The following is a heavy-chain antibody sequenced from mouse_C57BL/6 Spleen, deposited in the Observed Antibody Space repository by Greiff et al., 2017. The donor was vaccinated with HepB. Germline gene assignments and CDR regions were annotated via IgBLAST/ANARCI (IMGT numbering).Heavy chain of an antibody. CDR2: IDPSDSYT. D-gene: IGHD1-1*01. V-gene: IGHV1-69*01. J-gene: IGHJ3*01. CDR1: GYTFTSYW. CDR3: AGVYYGSSYSAWFAY. Sequence: VQLQQPGAELVMPGASVKLSCKASGYTFTSYWMHWVKQRPGQGLEWIGEIDPSDSYTNYNQKFKGKSTLTADKSSSTAYMQLSSLTSEDSAVYYCAGVYYGSSYSAWFAYWGQGTLVTVSA.